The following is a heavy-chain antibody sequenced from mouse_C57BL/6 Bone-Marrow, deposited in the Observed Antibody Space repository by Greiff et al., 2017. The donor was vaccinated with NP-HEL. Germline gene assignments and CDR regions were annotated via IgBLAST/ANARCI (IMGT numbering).Heavy chain of an antibody. CDR3: ARSIYYDYADDPFYAMDY. J-gene: IGHJ4*01. CDR2: IRNKANGYTS. V-gene: IGHV7-3*01. D-gene: IGHD2-4*01. CDR1: GFTFTDYY. Sequence: DVMLVESGGGLVQPGGSLSLSCAASGFTFTDYYMSWVRQPPGKALEWLVFIRNKANGYTSEYSASVQGRFTISRANSQRILYLQMNAMRAEDSATYYCARSIYYDYADDPFYAMDYWGQGTSVTVSS.